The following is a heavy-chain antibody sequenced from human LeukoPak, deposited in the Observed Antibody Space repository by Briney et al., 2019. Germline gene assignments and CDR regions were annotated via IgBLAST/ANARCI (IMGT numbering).Heavy chain of an antibody. J-gene: IGHJ5*02. CDR2: IKEDGSEK. Sequence: GGSLRLSCAGSGFSFTSHWMSWVRQAPAKGLEWVANIKEDGSEKYYVDSVKGRFTISRDNAKNSQSLQMNSLRAEDTAVYYCARGVGWFDPWGQGTLVTVSS. D-gene: IGHD3-3*01. CDR3: ARGVGWFDP. V-gene: IGHV3-7*01. CDR1: GFSFTSHW.